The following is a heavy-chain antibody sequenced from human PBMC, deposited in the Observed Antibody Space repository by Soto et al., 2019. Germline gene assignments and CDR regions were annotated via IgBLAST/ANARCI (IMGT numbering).Heavy chain of an antibody. J-gene: IGHJ3*02. Sequence: GGSLRLSCAASGFTFSDYYMSWIRQAPGKGLEWVSYISSSGSTIYYADSVKGRFTISRDNAKNSLYLQMNSLRAEDTAVYYCARDGIVVVPAEWEGFAFDIWGQGTMVTVSS. D-gene: IGHD2-2*01. CDR3: ARDGIVVVPAEWEGFAFDI. CDR1: GFTFSDYY. V-gene: IGHV3-11*01. CDR2: ISSSGSTI.